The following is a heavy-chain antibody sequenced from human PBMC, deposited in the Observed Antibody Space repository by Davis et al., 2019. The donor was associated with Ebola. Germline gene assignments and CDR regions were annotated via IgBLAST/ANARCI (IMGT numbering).Heavy chain of an antibody. CDR2: IYYSGST. J-gene: IGHJ4*02. CDR1: GGSVSSGSYY. Sequence: SETLSLTCTVSGGSVSSGSYYWSWIRQPLGKGLEWIGYIYYSGSTNYNPSLKSRVTISVDTSKNQFSLKLSSVTAADTAVYYCARERIVGGNDYWGQGTLVTVSS. V-gene: IGHV4-61*01. CDR3: ARERIVGGNDY. D-gene: IGHD1-26*01.